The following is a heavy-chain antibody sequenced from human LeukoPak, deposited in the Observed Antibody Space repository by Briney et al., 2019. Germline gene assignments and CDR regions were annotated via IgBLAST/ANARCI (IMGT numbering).Heavy chain of an antibody. CDR1: GGSISSYY. CDR2: ISKSGST. Sequence: SETLSLTCTVSGGSISSYYWSWMRQSPGKGLEWIAYISKSGSTNCNPSLKSRVTISIDTSKNQFSLKLSSVTAADTALYYCARQYYYDSSGTIVTWFDPWGRGTLVTVSS. J-gene: IGHJ5*02. CDR3: ARQYYYDSSGTIVTWFDP. V-gene: IGHV4-59*08. D-gene: IGHD3-22*01.